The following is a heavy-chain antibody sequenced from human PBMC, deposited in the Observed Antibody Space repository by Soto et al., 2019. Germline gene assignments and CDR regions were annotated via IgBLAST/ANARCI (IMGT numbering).Heavy chain of an antibody. D-gene: IGHD2-15*01. V-gene: IGHV3-48*01. CDR3: ARSLGYCSGGSCSTGVYYYYGMDV. J-gene: IGHJ6*02. Sequence: EVQLVESGGGLVQPGGSLRLSCAASGFTFSSYSMNWVRQAPGKGLEWVSYISSSSSTIYYADSVKGRFTISRDNAKNSLYLQMNSLRAEDTAVYYCARSLGYCSGGSCSTGVYYYYGMDVWGQGTTVTVSS. CDR1: GFTFSSYS. CDR2: ISSSSSTI.